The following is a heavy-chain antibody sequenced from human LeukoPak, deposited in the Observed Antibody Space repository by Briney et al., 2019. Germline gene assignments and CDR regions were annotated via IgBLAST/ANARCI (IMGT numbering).Heavy chain of an antibody. CDR2: IYHSGST. CDR3: AREYGDYGGGYFDY. D-gene: IGHD4-17*01. Sequence: NPSETLSLTCTVSGGSISSYYWSWVRQPPGKGLEWIGEIYHSGSTNYNPSLKSRVTISVDKSKNQFSLKLSSVTAADTAVYYCAREYGDYGGGYFDYWGQGTLVTVSS. V-gene: IGHV4-4*02. CDR1: GGSISSYY. J-gene: IGHJ4*02.